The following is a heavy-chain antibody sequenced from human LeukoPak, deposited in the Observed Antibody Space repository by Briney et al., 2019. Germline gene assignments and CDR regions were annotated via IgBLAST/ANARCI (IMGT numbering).Heavy chain of an antibody. CDR3: ARVLRVVGATNGYYFDY. Sequence: SETLSLTCTVSGGSISSYYWSWIRQPPGKGLEWIGYIYYSGSTNYNPSLKSRVTISVDTSKNQFSLKLSSVTAADTAVYYCARVLRVVGATNGYYFDYWGQGTLVTVSS. J-gene: IGHJ4*02. CDR2: IYYSGST. CDR1: GGSISSYY. D-gene: IGHD1-26*01. V-gene: IGHV4-59*08.